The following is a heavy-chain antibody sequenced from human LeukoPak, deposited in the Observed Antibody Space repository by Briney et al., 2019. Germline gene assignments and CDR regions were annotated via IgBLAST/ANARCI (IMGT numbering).Heavy chain of an antibody. V-gene: IGHV3-53*01. D-gene: IGHD1-1*01. CDR3: AKDVSGNGAPFDY. Sequence: GGSLRLSCAASGFTVSSNYMSWVRQAPGKGLEWVSVIYSGGSTYYADSVKGRFTISRDNSKNTLYLQMNSLRAEDTAVYYCAKDVSGNGAPFDYWGQGTLVTVSS. J-gene: IGHJ4*02. CDR1: GFTVSSNY. CDR2: IYSGGST.